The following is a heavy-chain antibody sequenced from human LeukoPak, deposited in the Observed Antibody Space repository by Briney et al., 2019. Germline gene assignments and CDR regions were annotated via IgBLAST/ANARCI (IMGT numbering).Heavy chain of an antibody. J-gene: IGHJ4*02. CDR2: ISSSSSYI. CDR1: GFTFSSYS. Sequence: GGFLRLSCAASGFTFSSYSMNWVRQAPGKGLEWVSSISSSSSYIYYADSVKGRFTISRDNSKNTLYLQMNSLRAEDTAVYYCARESSGYLPMDYFDYWGQGTLVTVSS. D-gene: IGHD3-22*01. CDR3: ARESSGYLPMDYFDY. V-gene: IGHV3-21*01.